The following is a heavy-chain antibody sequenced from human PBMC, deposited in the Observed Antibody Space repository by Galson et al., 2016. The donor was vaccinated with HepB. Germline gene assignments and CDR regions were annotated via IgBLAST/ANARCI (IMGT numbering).Heavy chain of an antibody. V-gene: IGHV3-33*01. CDR2: IWYDGGNK. Sequence: LRLSCAASGFTFNMYGMHWVRQPPGKGLEWVADIWYDGGNKYYADSVKGRFTTSRDNSKSMVNLQMNSLRVEDTAVYYCARDNVGYYPSGRNFYSMNLWGQGTTVTVSS. CDR1: GFTFNMYG. D-gene: IGHD3-10*01. CDR3: ARDNVGYYPSGRNFYSMNL. J-gene: IGHJ6*02.